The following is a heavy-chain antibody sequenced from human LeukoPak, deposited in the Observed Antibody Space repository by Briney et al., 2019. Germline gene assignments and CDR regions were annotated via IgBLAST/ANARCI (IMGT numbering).Heavy chain of an antibody. V-gene: IGHV1-69*04. D-gene: IGHD6-13*01. CDR2: FIPILGIA. J-gene: IGHJ4*02. CDR1: GGTFSSYT. Sequence: ASVKVSCKASGGTFSSYTISWVRQAPGQGLEWMGRFIPILGIANYAQKFQGRVTITADKSTSTAYMELSSLRSEDTAVYYCARDGGAAAGTLDYWGQGTLVTVSS. CDR3: ARDGGAAAGTLDY.